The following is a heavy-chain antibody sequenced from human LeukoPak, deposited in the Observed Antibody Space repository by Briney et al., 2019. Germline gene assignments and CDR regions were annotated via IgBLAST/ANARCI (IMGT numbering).Heavy chain of an antibody. D-gene: IGHD6-19*01. CDR2: IYPGDSDT. J-gene: IGHJ4*02. V-gene: IGHV5-51*01. CDR3: ARRGIAVAGMGPWYFDY. Sequence: GESLKISCKGSGYSFTSYWIGGVRQMPGKGLEWMGIIYPGDSDTRYSPSFQGQVTISADKSISTAYLQWSSLKASDTAMYYCARRGIAVAGMGPWYFDYWGQGTLVTVSS. CDR1: GYSFTSYW.